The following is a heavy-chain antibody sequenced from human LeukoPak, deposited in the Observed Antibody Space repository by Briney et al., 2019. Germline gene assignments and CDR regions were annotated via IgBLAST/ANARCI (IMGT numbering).Heavy chain of an antibody. V-gene: IGHV4-59*01. D-gene: IGHD3-9*01. Sequence: SETLSLTCTVSGGSISSYYWSWIRQPPGKGLEWIGCIYYSGSTNYNPSLKSRVTISVDTSKNQFSLKLSSVTAADTAVYYCARLSDILTGTFDYWGQGTLVTVSS. CDR3: ARLSDILTGTFDY. CDR2: IYYSGST. CDR1: GGSISSYY. J-gene: IGHJ4*02.